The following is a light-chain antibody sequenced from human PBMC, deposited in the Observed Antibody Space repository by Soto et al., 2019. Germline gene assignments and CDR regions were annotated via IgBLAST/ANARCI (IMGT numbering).Light chain of an antibody. Sequence: EIVLTQSPATLSLSPGERATLSCRASQSFSNYLAWYQQKPGQAPRILISVASNRATGIPARFSGSGSGTDFTLTISSLESEDFAVYYCQQYGSSPRTFGQGTKVEIK. CDR1: QSFSNY. J-gene: IGKJ1*01. CDR3: QQYGSSPRT. V-gene: IGKV3-11*01. CDR2: VAS.